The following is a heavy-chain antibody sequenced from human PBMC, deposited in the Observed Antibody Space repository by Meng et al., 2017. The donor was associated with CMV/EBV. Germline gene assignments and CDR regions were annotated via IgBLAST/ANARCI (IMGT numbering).Heavy chain of an antibody. J-gene: IGHJ2*01. CDR1: GFTFSDYY. Sequence: QGQLVESGGGLVKPGGYLRLSCAASGFTFSDYYMSWIRQAPGKGLEWVSYISSSSSYTNYADSEKGRFTISRDNAKNSLYLQMNSLRAEDTAVYYCARVSVVPAAMSDWYFDLWGRGTLVTVSS. V-gene: IGHV3-11*05. D-gene: IGHD2-2*01. CDR3: ARVSVVPAAMSDWYFDL. CDR2: ISSSSSYT.